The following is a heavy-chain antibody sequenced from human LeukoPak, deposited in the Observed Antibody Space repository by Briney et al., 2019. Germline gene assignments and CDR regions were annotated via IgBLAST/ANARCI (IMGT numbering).Heavy chain of an antibody. Sequence: GRSLRLSCAASGFTFTNYWMHWVRQAPGKGLVWVSHINTDGSSTNYADSVKGRFTISRDNAKNTLYLQMNSLRAEDTAVYYCARDPGAYFDYWGQGTLVTVSS. CDR2: INTDGSST. D-gene: IGHD3-16*01. CDR3: ARDPGAYFDY. CDR1: GFTFTNYW. V-gene: IGHV3-74*01. J-gene: IGHJ4*02.